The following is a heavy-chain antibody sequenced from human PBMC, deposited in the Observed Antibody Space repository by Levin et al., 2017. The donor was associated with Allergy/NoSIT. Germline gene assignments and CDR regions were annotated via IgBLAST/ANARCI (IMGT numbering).Heavy chain of an antibody. J-gene: IGHJ4*02. CDR3: AKESGTTVGDDY. D-gene: IGHD4-23*01. CDR2: ISGTGGST. V-gene: IGHV3-23*01. Sequence: GESLKISCAASGFTFSNCAMSWVRQAPGKGLEWVSAISGTGGSTYYADSVKGRFTISRDNSKNTLYLQMNSLRAEDTAVYYCAKESGTTVGDDYWGQGTLVTVSS. CDR1: GFTFSNCA.